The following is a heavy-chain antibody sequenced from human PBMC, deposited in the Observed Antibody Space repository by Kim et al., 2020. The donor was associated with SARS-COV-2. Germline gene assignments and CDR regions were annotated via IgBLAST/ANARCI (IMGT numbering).Heavy chain of an antibody. CDR1: GGSISSYY. CDR3: ARSGDWLSHYWYYGMDV. CDR2: IYYSGST. V-gene: IGHV4-59*01. J-gene: IGHJ6*02. D-gene: IGHD3-9*01. Sequence: SETLSLTCTVSGGSISSYYWSWIRQPPGKGLEWIGYIYYSGSTNYNPSLKSRVTISVDTSKNQFSLKLSSVTAADTAVYYCARSGDWLSHYWYYGMDVWGQGTTVTVSS.